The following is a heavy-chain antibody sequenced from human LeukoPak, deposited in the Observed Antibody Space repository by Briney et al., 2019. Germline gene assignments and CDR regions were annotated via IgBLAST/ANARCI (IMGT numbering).Heavy chain of an antibody. V-gene: IGHV3-15*01. CDR1: GFTFSNAW. CDR2: IKSKTDGGTT. D-gene: IGHD6-6*01. CDR3: TRGYSSSSTADY. Sequence: PGGSLRLSCAASGFTFSNAWMSWVRQAPGKGLEWVGRIKSKTDGGTTDYAAPVKGRFTISRDDSKNTLYLQMNSLKTEDTAVYYCTRGYSSSSTADYWGQGTLVTVSS. J-gene: IGHJ4*02.